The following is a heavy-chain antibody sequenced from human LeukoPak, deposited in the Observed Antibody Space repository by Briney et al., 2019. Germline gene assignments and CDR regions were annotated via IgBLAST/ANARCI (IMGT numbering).Heavy chain of an antibody. Sequence: GASVKVSCKASGYTFTSYAMNWVRQAPGQGLEWMGWINTNTGNPTYAQGFTGRFVFSLDTSVSTAYLQISSLKAEDTAVYYCARALYSSPPWYFDLWGRGTLVTVSS. V-gene: IGHV7-4-1*02. CDR2: INTNTGNP. J-gene: IGHJ2*01. CDR3: ARALYSSPPWYFDL. D-gene: IGHD6-13*01. CDR1: GYTFTSYA.